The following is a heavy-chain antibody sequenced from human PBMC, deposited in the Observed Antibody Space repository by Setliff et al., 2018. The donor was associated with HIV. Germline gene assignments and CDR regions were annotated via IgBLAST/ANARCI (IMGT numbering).Heavy chain of an antibody. Sequence: SETLSLTCAVSGYSISTAYYWAWIRQSPGKGLEWIGGFHHSGSAHYNPSLRSRVTISVDTSKNQFSLKLTSMTAADTAVYYCARGWVRGPVISPGTYFSYGLDVWGQGTPVTVSS. CDR3: ARGWVRGPVISPGTYFSYGLDV. CDR1: GYSISTAYY. D-gene: IGHD3-10*01. CDR2: FHHSGSA. V-gene: IGHV4-38-2*01. J-gene: IGHJ6*02.